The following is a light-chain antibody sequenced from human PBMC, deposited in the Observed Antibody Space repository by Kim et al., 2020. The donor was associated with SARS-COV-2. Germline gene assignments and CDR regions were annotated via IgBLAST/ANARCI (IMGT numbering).Light chain of an antibody. CDR1: NIGSKS. CDR3: QVWDSSSAPSGV. V-gene: IGLV3-21*04. CDR2: YDS. Sequence: SYELTQPPSVSVAPGKTARITCGGNNIGSKSVHWYQQKPGQAPVLVIYYDSDRPSGIPERFSGSNSGNTATLTISRVEAGDEADYYCQVWDSSSAPSGVFGGGTKLTVL. J-gene: IGLJ3*02.